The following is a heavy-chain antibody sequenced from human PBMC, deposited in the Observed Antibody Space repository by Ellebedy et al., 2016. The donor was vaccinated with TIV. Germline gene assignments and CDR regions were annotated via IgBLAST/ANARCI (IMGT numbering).Heavy chain of an antibody. J-gene: IGHJ6*02. CDR3: ARWISPKHRWELHPYYYGMDV. V-gene: IGHV5-10-1*01. D-gene: IGHD1-26*01. CDR2: IDPSDSYT. Sequence: KVSCXGSGYSFTSYWISWVRQMPGKGLEWMGRIDPSDSYTNYSPSFQGHVTISADKSISTAYLQWSSLKASDTAMYYCARWISPKHRWELHPYYYGMDVWGQGTTVTVSS. CDR1: GYSFTSYW.